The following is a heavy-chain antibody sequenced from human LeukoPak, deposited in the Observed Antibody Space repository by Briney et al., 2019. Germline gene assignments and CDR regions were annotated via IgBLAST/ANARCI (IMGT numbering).Heavy chain of an antibody. CDR1: GYTLTVYY. D-gene: IGHD3-22*01. CDR2: INPNSGGT. CDR3: ARVGYYESSGYYEY. J-gene: IGHJ4*02. Sequence: ASVKVSCKASGYTLTVYYMHWVRQAPGQGLEWMGRINPNSGGTNYAQKFQGRVTMTRDTSISTVYMELSRLRSDDTAVYYCARVGYYESSGYYEYWGQGTLVTVSS. V-gene: IGHV1-2*06.